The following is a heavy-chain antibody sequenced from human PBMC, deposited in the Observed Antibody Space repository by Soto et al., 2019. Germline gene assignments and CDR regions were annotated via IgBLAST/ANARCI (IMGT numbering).Heavy chain of an antibody. D-gene: IGHD2-15*01. CDR3: ASLGCSGGSCYSDGY. J-gene: IGHJ4*02. V-gene: IGHV4-59*08. Sequence: QVQLQESGPGLVKPSETLSLTCTVSGGSISSYYWSWIRQPPGKGLEWIGYIYYSGSTNYNPSLKSRVTISVDTSKNQFSLKLSSVTAADTAVYYCASLGCSGGSCYSDGYWGQGTLVTVSS. CDR1: GGSISSYY. CDR2: IYYSGST.